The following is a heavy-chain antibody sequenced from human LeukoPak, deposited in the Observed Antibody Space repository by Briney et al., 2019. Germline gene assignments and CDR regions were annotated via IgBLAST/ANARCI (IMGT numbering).Heavy chain of an antibody. J-gene: IGHJ4*02. V-gene: IGHV1-2*02. Sequence: ASVKVSCKASGYTFTGYYMHWVRPAPGQGLAWMGWINPNSGGTNYAQKFQGRVTMTRDTSISTAYMELSRLRSDDTAVYYCARDRYYYDSSGYLDYWGQGTLVTVSS. CDR2: INPNSGGT. CDR3: ARDRYYYDSSGYLDY. CDR1: GYTFTGYY. D-gene: IGHD3-22*01.